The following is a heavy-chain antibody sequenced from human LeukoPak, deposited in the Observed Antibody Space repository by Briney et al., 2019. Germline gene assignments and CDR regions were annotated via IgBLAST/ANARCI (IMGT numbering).Heavy chain of an antibody. CDR2: ISGSGGST. CDR3: ATFSYAGNAGGSVGP. V-gene: IGHV3-23*01. J-gene: IGHJ5*02. D-gene: IGHD4-23*01. CDR1: GFTFSNYA. Sequence: GGSLRLSCAASGFTFSNYAMNWVRQAPGKGLEWVSAISGSGGSTYYADSVKGRFTISRDNSKNTLYLKINSLTAEDTAVYYCATFSYAGNAGGSVGPWGQGTLVTVSS.